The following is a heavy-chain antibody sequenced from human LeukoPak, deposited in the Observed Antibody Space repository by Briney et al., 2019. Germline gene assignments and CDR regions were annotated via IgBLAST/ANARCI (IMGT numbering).Heavy chain of an antibody. V-gene: IGHV3-23*01. Sequence: GGSLRLSCAASGFAFSTYAMNWVRQAPGKGLEWVSGISGNGGSTHYADAVKGRFTISRDNSKNTLYVQMNSLRAEDTAVYYCARDSAAAGILDYWGQGTLVTVSS. CDR2: ISGNGGST. CDR3: ARDSAAAGILDY. J-gene: IGHJ4*02. D-gene: IGHD6-13*01. CDR1: GFAFSTYA.